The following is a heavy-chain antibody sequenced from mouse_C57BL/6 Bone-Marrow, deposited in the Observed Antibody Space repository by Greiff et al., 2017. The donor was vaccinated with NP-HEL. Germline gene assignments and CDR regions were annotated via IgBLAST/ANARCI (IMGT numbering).Heavy chain of an antibody. J-gene: IGHJ4*01. CDR2: FYPGSGSI. D-gene: IGHD1-1*01. CDR1: GYTFTEYT. CDR3: ARHKTHYYDASSSYAMDY. Sequence: VQLQQSGAELVKPGASVKLSCKASGYTFTEYTIHWVKQRSGQGLEWIGWFYPGSGSIKYNEKFKDKATLTADKSSSTVYMELSRLTSEDSAVYFCARHKTHYYDASSSYAMDYWGQGTSVTVSS. V-gene: IGHV1-62-2*01.